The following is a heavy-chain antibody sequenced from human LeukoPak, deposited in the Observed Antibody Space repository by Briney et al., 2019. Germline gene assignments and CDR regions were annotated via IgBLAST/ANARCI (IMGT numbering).Heavy chain of an antibody. V-gene: IGHV7-4-1*01. D-gene: IGHD3-22*01. CDR2: VNTNTGNP. CDR1: GYTFTRNT. CDR3: VTNFDSSGYFGY. Sequence: ASVKGSCKGSGYTFTRNTINWVRQAPGQGLEWMGWVNTNTGNPTYAQGFTGRFVFSSDTSVSTAYLQIGSLKAEDTAVYYCVTNFDSSGYFGYWGQGTLVTVSS. J-gene: IGHJ4*02.